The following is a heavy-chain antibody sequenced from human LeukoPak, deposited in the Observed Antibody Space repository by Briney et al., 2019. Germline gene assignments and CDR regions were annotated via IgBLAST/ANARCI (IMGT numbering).Heavy chain of an antibody. J-gene: IGHJ6*02. D-gene: IGHD3-10*01. V-gene: IGHV3-43*02. CDR1: GFTFHAFE. Sequence: GGSLRLSCAASGFTFHAFELHWVRQAPGKGLEWVSLIKSAGGKTEYADSVRGRFTISRDNGKNSIYVQMASLRSEETALYYCATGAFYHGLDVWGQGTTVTVSS. CDR3: ATGAFYHGLDV. CDR2: IKSAGGKT.